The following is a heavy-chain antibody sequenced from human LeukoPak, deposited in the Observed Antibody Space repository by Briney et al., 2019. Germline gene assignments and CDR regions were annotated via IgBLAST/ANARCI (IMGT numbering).Heavy chain of an antibody. J-gene: IGHJ4*02. CDR1: GFTFSSYA. D-gene: IGHD5-12*01. CDR2: ISGSGYSK. V-gene: IGHV3-23*01. CDR3: GKEAGYSGYDYPDY. Sequence: GGSLRLSCAASGFTFSSYAMSWVRQAPGKGLEWVSAISGSGYSKYYPDSVRGRFTISRDNSKNKLYLQMNSPRADDKAVDYCGKEAGYSGYDYPDYWGQGTLVTVSS.